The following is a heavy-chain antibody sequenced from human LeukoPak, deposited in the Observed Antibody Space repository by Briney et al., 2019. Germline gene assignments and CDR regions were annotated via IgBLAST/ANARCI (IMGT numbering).Heavy chain of an antibody. CDR2: ISGSGGRT. V-gene: IGHV3-23*01. Sequence: GGSLRLSCAASGLTFSSYAMSWVRQAPGKGLEWVSGISGSGGRTYYADSVKGRFTVSRDNSKNTLYLQMNSLRAEDTAIYYCAKDWRSLSDSSGYGPFDYWGQGTLVTVSS. J-gene: IGHJ4*02. CDR1: GLTFSSYA. D-gene: IGHD3-22*01. CDR3: AKDWRSLSDSSGYGPFDY.